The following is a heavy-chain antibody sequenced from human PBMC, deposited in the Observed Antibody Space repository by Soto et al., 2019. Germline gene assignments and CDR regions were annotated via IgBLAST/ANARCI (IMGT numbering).Heavy chain of an antibody. V-gene: IGHV4-4*02. CDR3: ARINYDFWSGPTPGMDV. CDR2: IYFSGST. Sequence: PSETLSLTCAVSSGSISSSNWWNWVRPPPGKGLEWIAEIYFSGSTNYNPSLKSRVTISVDTSKNQFSLKLSSVTAADTAVYYCARINYDFWSGPTPGMDVWGKGTTVTVSS. CDR1: SGSISSSNW. D-gene: IGHD3-3*01. J-gene: IGHJ6*04.